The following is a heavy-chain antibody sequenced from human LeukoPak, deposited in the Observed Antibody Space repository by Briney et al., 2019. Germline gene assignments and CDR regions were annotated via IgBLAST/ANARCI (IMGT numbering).Heavy chain of an antibody. D-gene: IGHD5-18*01. J-gene: IGHJ4*02. Sequence: PSQTLSLTCTVSGGSISSGSYYWSWIRQPAGKGLEWIGRIYTSGSTNYSPSLKSRVTISVDTSKNQFSLKLSSVTAADTAVYYCARAGAYSYGSEYYFDYWGQGTLVTVSS. V-gene: IGHV4-61*02. CDR1: GGSISSGSYY. CDR2: IYTSGST. CDR3: ARAGAYSYGSEYYFDY.